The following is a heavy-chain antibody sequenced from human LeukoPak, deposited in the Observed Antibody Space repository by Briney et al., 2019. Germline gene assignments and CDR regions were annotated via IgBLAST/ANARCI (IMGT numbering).Heavy chain of an antibody. CDR1: GFTFSTYW. J-gene: IGHJ4*02. Sequence: PGGSLRLSCAASGFTFSTYWMDWVRHAPGKGLEWVANIKQDGSDTYCVDSVKGRFTIFRDNAKNSLYLQMNSLRAEDTAVYYCTRALDYWGQGTLVTVSS. CDR3: TRALDY. V-gene: IGHV3-7*04. CDR2: IKQDGSDT.